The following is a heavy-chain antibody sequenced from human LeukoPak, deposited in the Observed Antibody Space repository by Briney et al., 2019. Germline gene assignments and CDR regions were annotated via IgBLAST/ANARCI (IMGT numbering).Heavy chain of an antibody. J-gene: IGHJ4*02. CDR1: GFTFSTFS. Sequence: GGSLRLSCAASGFTFSTFSMNWVRQAPGKGLEWVSSITYSSSYIYYADSVKGRFTISRDNAKNSLYLQMNSLRAEDTAVYYCARGPVRGVIITHFDYWGQGTLVTVSS. D-gene: IGHD3-10*01. V-gene: IGHV3-21*01. CDR2: ITYSSSYI. CDR3: ARGPVRGVIITHFDY.